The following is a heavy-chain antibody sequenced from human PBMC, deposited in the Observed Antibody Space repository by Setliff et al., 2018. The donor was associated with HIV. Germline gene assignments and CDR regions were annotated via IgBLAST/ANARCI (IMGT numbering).Heavy chain of an antibody. D-gene: IGHD5-12*01. CDR2: STPILDTT. Sequence: GASVKVSCKASGGTFSSYGITWVRQAPGQGLEWMGGSTPILDTTNYAQKFQGRVTITADESTSTAYMELSSLRSEDTAVYYCARDRGGPGNSGYVSFYYYYGMDVWGQGTTVTVS. CDR3: ARDRGGPGNSGYVSFYYYYGMDV. CDR1: GGTFSSYG. V-gene: IGHV1-69*13. J-gene: IGHJ6*02.